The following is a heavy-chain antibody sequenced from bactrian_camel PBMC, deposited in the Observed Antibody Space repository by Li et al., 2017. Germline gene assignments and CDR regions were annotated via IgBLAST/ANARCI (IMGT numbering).Heavy chain of an antibody. J-gene: IGHJ4*01. V-gene: IGHV3S40*01. CDR2: INPPGLDT. D-gene: IGHD5*01. CDR1: GFGFSIAY. Sequence: VQLVESGGGLVQPGGSLRLSCAASGFGFSIAYMTWARQAPGKGLEWVSTINPPGLDTDSSDSVKGRFTISRDKVGNTVYLQMNNLKPADTSTYYCGPGTTMAGWTRGAHFEFGGQGTQVTVS. CDR3: GPGTTMAGWTRGAHFEF.